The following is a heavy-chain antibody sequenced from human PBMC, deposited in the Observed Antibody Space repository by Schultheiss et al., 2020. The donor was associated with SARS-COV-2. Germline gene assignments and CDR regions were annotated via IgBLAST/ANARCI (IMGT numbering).Heavy chain of an antibody. CDR2: ISGNAIKT. CDR3: TKVLGGEGGYNYHF. CDR1: GFTFNNYS. Sequence: AGSLRLSCAASGFTFNNYSMNWVRQAPGKGLEWVSGISGNAIKTYYADSVKGRFTISRDNSKNTLYLQMNSLRVEDTALYYCTKVLGGEGGYNYHFWGQGTLVTVSS. J-gene: IGHJ4*02. V-gene: IGHV3-23*01. D-gene: IGHD5-24*01.